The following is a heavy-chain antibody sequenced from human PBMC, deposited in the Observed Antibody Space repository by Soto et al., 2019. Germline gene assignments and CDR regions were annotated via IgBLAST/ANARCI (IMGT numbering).Heavy chain of an antibody. CDR1: GGTFSSYA. V-gene: IGHV1-69*06. CDR2: LIPIFGTA. J-gene: IGHJ6*02. D-gene: IGHD3-3*01. CDR3: ARGFDFWSGYTRHGMDV. Sequence: QVQLVQSGAEVKKPGSSVKVSCKASGGTFSSYAISWVRQAPGQGLEWMGGLIPIFGTANYAQKFQGRVTITADKSTSTAYMELSSLRSEDTAVYYCARGFDFWSGYTRHGMDVWGQGTTVTVSS.